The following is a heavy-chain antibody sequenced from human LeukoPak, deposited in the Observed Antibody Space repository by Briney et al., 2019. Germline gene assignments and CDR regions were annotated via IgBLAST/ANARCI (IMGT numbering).Heavy chain of an antibody. J-gene: IGHJ4*02. CDR2: INHSGST. CDR3: ARHRGGYYRSALDY. V-gene: IGHV4-34*01. Sequence: SETLSLTCAVYGGSFSGYYWSWIRQPPGKGLEWIGEINHSGSTNYNPSLKSRVTISVDTSKNQFSLTLNSVTAADTAIYYCARHRGGYYRSALDYWGQGSLVTVSS. D-gene: IGHD3-22*01. CDR1: GGSFSGYY.